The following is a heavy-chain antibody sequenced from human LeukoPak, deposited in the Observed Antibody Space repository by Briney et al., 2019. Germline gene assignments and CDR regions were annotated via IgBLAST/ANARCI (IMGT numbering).Heavy chain of an antibody. CDR1: GGSFSGYY. CDR3: ARGYCSSTSCYTNGWFDP. V-gene: IGHV4-34*01. CDR2: INHSGST. D-gene: IGHD2-2*02. Sequence: PSETLSLTCAVYGGSFSGYYWSWIRQPPGKGLEWIGGINHSGSTNYNPSLKSRVTISVDTSKNQFSLKLSSVTAADTAVYYCARGYCSSTSCYTNGWFDPWGQGTLVTVSS. J-gene: IGHJ5*02.